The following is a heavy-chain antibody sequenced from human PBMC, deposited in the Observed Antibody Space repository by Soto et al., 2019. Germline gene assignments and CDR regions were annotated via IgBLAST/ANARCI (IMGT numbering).Heavy chain of an antibody. Sequence: SETLSLTCAVSGASISRGGSSWSLILQAPGTGLEWIGYIYHNGITNYNPSPKSRVTISVDKSKKQFSLSLNFVTAADTAVYYCARGLAVRGSYGLDVWGQGTTVTVSS. CDR2: IYHNGIT. CDR1: GASISRGGSS. J-gene: IGHJ6*02. D-gene: IGHD3-10*01. CDR3: ARGLAVRGSYGLDV. V-gene: IGHV4-30-2*01.